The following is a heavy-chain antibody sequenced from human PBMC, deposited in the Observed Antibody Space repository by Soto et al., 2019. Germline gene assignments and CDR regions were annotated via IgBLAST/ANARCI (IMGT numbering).Heavy chain of an antibody. CDR3: AKSYDWNYAFDT. CDR2: INAGNGNT. V-gene: IGHV1-3*01. Sequence: ASVKVSCKASGYTFTSYAMHWVRQAPGQRLEWMEWINAGNGNTKYSQKFQGRVTITRDTSASTAYMELSSLRSDDTAVYYCAKSYDWNYAFDTWGQGTLVTVSS. CDR1: GYTFTSYA. J-gene: IGHJ5*02. D-gene: IGHD1-7*01.